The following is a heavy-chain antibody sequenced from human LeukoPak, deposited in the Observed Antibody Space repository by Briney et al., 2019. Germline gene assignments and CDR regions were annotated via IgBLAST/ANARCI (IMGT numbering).Heavy chain of an antibody. Sequence: SVKVSCKASGGTFSSYAISWVRQAPGQGLEWMGRIIPILGIANYAQKSQGRVTITADKSTSTAYMELSSLRSEDTAVYYCARDLESTYYYDSSGYYFDYWGQGTLVTVSS. CDR1: GGTFSSYA. CDR3: ARDLESTYYYDSSGYYFDY. D-gene: IGHD3-22*01. V-gene: IGHV1-69*04. CDR2: IIPILGIA. J-gene: IGHJ4*02.